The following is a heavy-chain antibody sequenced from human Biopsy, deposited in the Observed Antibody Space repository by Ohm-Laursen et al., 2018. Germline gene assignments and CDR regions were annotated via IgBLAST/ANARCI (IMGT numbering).Heavy chain of an antibody. CDR2: IKRDGSQS. V-gene: IGHV3-7*01. D-gene: IGHD3-22*01. CDR1: GFTFSTYW. J-gene: IGHJ4*02. Sequence: GSLRPSCSASGFTFSTYWMTWVRQAPGKGLEWVANIKRDGSQSNHADSVKGRFTISRDNAKNSLYLQMNSLRAEDAAVYYCTRDTTYYAGTTYYDALDVWGQGTLVTVSS. CDR3: TRDTTYYAGTTYYDALDV.